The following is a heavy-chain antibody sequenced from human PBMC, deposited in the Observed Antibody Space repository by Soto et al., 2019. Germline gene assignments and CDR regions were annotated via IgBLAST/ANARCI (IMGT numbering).Heavy chain of an antibody. J-gene: IGHJ4*02. Sequence: PEVSQRRSCAASGVTFSSSSMSLVSPTPGKGLEWVSSISSTTNYIYYGDSMKGRFTISRDNAKNSLYLEMNSLRAEDTAVYYCARESEDLTSNFDYWGQGTLVTGSA. V-gene: IGHV3-21*06. CDR1: GVTFSSSS. CDR3: ARESEDLTSNFDY. CDR2: ISSTTNYI.